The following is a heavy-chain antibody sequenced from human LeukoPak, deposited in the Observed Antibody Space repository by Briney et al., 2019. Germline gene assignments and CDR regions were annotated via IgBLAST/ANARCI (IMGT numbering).Heavy chain of an antibody. D-gene: IGHD2-15*01. CDR3: AKGTLGHCNGASCYPLDY. CDR1: GFTFSNYA. CDR2: ITGGGADT. V-gene: IGHV3-23*01. Sequence: GGSLRLSCAGSGFTFSNYAMTWVRQAPGKEPEWVSVITGGGADTYQIDSVKGRFTISRDNSKNTLYLQMNSLRAEDTAVYFCAKGTLGHCNGASCYPLDYWGQGTLVTVSS. J-gene: IGHJ4*02.